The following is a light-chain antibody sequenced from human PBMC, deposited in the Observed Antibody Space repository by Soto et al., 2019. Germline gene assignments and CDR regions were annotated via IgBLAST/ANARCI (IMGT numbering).Light chain of an antibody. V-gene: IGKV1-27*01. CDR2: GAS. CDR1: QAISKN. J-gene: IGKJ3*01. CDR3: QKYDSAPLFT. Sequence: DIQMTQTPPSLSASVGDRVTITCRASQAISKNLARYQQKPGKVPKLLIYGASTLQSGVPSGFSGSGSGTDHTLTISSLQPEDVATYCCQKYDSAPLFTLGPGTRVDVK.